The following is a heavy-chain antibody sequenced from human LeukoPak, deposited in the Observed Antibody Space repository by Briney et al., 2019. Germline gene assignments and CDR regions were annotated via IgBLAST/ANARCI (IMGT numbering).Heavy chain of an antibody. CDR3: ARDRPFTYYDSTGVLDY. Sequence: GGSLRLPCAASGFRFDDYPMHWVRQAPGRGLEWVSLISGDGGGTYYNDSVKGRFTTSRENSKNSLFLQMNNLRTEDTALYFCARDRPFTYYDSTGVLDYWDQGTLVTVSS. V-gene: IGHV3-43*02. CDR1: GFRFDDYP. J-gene: IGHJ4*02. CDR2: ISGDGGGT. D-gene: IGHD3-22*01.